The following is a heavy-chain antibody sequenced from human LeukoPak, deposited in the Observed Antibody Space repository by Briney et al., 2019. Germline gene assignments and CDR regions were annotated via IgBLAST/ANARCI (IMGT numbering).Heavy chain of an antibody. V-gene: IGHV3-23*01. Sequence: GGSLRLSCAASAFTFGSFGMSWVRQAPGKGLEWVSAISDTGGSTFYADSVKGRFTISRDNSKNTLYLQMNSMRAEDTAIYYCAKGRIQSYMAPEYWGQGTLVTVSS. D-gene: IGHD4-11*01. CDR2: ISDTGGST. CDR3: AKGRIQSYMAPEY. CDR1: AFTFGSFG. J-gene: IGHJ4*02.